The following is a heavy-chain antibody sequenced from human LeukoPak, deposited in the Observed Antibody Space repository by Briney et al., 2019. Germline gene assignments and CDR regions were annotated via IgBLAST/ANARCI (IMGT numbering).Heavy chain of an antibody. D-gene: IGHD3-22*01. Sequence: PSETLSLTCTLSGGSISSYYWSWIRQPPGKGLEWIGYIYYSGTTSYNPSLKSRVTISLDTSKNQFYLTLNSVTAADTAIYYCARDGVSGHYLNWFDPWGQGTLVTVSS. J-gene: IGHJ5*02. CDR2: IYYSGTT. CDR1: GGSISSYY. CDR3: ARDGVSGHYLNWFDP. V-gene: IGHV4-59*13.